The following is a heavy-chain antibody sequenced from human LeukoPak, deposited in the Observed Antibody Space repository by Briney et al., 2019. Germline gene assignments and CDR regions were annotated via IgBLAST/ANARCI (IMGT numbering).Heavy chain of an antibody. V-gene: IGHV3-23*01. CDR1: RFTFNTYA. Sequence: GGSLRLSCAASRFTFNTYAVNWVRQAPGKGLEWVSAISGNGDITYYANSVRGRFTISRDNSKNTLYLQMNSLRAEDTAVYYCARDRTVLRFLEWLPNTLFDYWGQGTLVTVSS. CDR3: ARDRTVLRFLEWLPNTLFDY. D-gene: IGHD3-3*01. CDR2: ISGNGDIT. J-gene: IGHJ4*02.